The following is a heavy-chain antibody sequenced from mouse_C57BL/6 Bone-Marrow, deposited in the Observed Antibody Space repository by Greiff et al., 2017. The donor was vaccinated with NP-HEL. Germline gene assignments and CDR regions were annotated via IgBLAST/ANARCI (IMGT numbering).Heavy chain of an antibody. D-gene: IGHD1-1*01. CDR1: GFTFSDFY. J-gene: IGHJ4*01. Sequence: EVQLVESGGGLVQSGRSLRLSCATSGFTFSDFYMEWVRQAPGKGLEWIAASRNKANDYTTAYSASVKGRFIVSRDTSQSILYLQMNALRAEDTAIYYCARDAPLYGLYAMDYWGQGTSVTVSS. V-gene: IGHV7-1*01. CDR2: SRNKANDYTT. CDR3: ARDAPLYGLYAMDY.